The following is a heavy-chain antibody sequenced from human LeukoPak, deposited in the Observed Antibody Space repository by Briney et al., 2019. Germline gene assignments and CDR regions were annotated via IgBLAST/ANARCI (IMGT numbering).Heavy chain of an antibody. CDR3: ARDEVGVGATHDY. CDR1: GFTFSNHA. V-gene: IGHV3-13*01. CDR2: IGTAGDT. J-gene: IGHJ4*02. Sequence: GGSLRLSCATSGFTFSNHAMHWVRQASGKGLEWVSAIGTAGDTFYPGSVKGRFTISRDNAKNTLYLQMNSLRAEDTAVYYCARDEVGVGATHDYWGQGTLVTVSS. D-gene: IGHD1-26*01.